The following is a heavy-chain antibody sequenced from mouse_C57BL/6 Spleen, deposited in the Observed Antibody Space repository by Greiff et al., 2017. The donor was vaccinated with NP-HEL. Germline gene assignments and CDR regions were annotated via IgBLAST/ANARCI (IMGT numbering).Heavy chain of an antibody. CDR2: ISSGGDYI. J-gene: IGHJ1*03. D-gene: IGHD1-1*01. CDR3: TRGDYVDWYFDV. Sequence: EVQVVESGEGLVKPGGSLKLSCAASGFTFSSYAMSWVRQTPEKRLEWVAYISSGGDYIYYADTVKGRFTISRDNARNTLYLQMSSLKSEDTAMYYCTRGDYVDWYFDVWGTGTTVTVSS. CDR1: GFTFSSYA. V-gene: IGHV5-9-1*02.